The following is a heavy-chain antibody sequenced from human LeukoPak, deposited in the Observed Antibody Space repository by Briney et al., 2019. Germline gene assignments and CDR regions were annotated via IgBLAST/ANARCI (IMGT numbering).Heavy chain of an antibody. D-gene: IGHD1-26*01. CDR1: GGSISSYY. CDR3: ARDLGSGSYYMDV. CDR2: IYYSGST. V-gene: IGHV4-59*12. J-gene: IGHJ6*03. Sequence: PSETLSLTCTGSGGSISSYYWSWIRQPPGKGLEWIGYIYYSGSTNYNPSLKSRVTISVDTSKNQVSLKLSSVTAADTAVYYCARDLGSGSYYMDVWGKGTTVTISS.